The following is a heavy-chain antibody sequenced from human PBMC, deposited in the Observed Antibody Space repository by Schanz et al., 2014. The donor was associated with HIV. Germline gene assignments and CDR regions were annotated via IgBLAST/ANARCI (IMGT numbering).Heavy chain of an antibody. CDR2: ISGNGGST. V-gene: IGHV3-23*01. CDR1: TFTFNNYD. J-gene: IGHJ6*02. CDR3: TKEAPPDV. Sequence: EVQLLESGGGLVQPGGSLRLSCAASTFTFNNYDMGWVRQAPGKGLEWVSGISGNGGSTYHADSVKGRFTISRDNSKNTLYLQMNSLRAEDTAVYYCTKEAPPDVWGQGTTVTVSS.